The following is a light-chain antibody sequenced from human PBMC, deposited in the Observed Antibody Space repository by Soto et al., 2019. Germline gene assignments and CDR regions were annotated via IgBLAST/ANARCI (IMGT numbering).Light chain of an antibody. CDR3: LQDHNYPRT. J-gene: IGKJ1*01. V-gene: IGKV1-6*01. Sequence: AIQMTPSPSSLSASVGDRVTITCRASQDIRNELGWYQQKPGKAPKALIYGVSNLQSGVPSRFSGSGSGTDFTLTISSLQPEDFAVYYCLQDHNYPRTFGQGTKVEIK. CDR2: GVS. CDR1: QDIRNE.